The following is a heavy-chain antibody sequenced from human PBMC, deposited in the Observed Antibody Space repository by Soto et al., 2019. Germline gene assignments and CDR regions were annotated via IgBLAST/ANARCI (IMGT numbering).Heavy chain of an antibody. V-gene: IGHV4-30-2*06. D-gene: IGHD6-13*01. CDR2: MYGGGNT. J-gene: IGHJ4*02. CDR3: ARETRLRSDSWHLDH. CDR1: GDTISTGGYS. Sequence: SETLSLTCGVSGDTISTGGYSWAWIRQSPGKGLEWIGYMYGGGNTQYHPSLKSRVTISADRSQNQFSLKLNSVTAADTAVYYCARETRLRSDSWHLDHWGLGTLVTVSS.